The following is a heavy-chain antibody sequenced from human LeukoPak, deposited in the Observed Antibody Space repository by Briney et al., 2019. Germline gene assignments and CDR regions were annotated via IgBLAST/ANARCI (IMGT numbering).Heavy chain of an antibody. V-gene: IGHV1-24*01. CDR3: AVSLTTGGYYGMDV. D-gene: IGHD1-1*01. CDR2: FDPEDGET. CDR1: GYTLTELS. Sequence: ASVKVSCKVSGYTLTELSLHWVRQAPGKGLEWMGRFDPEDGETIYARKFQGRVTMTEDTSTDTAYMELSSMRSEDTAVYFCAVSLTTGGYYGMDVWGQGTTVTVSS. J-gene: IGHJ6*02.